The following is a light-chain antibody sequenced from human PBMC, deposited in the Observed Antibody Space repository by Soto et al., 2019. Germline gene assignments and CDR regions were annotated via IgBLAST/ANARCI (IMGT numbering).Light chain of an antibody. J-gene: IGKJ1*01. CDR3: QQHNNWPPWT. CDR2: GAS. V-gene: IGKV3D-15*01. Sequence: EIVMTQSPATLSVSPGERATLSCRASQSVSSNLAWYQQQPGQAPRLLIYGASTRATGSPARFSGSGSGTEFTLTISSLQSEDVAVYYCQQHNNWPPWTFGQGTKVEIK. CDR1: QSVSSN.